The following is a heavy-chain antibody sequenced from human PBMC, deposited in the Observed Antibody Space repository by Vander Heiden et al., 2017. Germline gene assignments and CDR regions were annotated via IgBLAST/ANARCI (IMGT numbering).Heavy chain of an antibody. Sequence: QVQLQESGPGLVKPSQTLSLTCTVSGGSISSGGYYWSWIRPHPGKGLEWIGYIYYSGSTYYNPSLKSRVTISVDTSKNQFSLKLSSVTAADTAVYYCARVRWDTTVTTPYYYYGMDVWGQGTTVTVSS. CDR3: ARVRWDTTVTTPYYYYGMDV. CDR1: GGSISSGGYY. V-gene: IGHV4-31*03. J-gene: IGHJ6*02. CDR2: IYYSGST. D-gene: IGHD4-17*01.